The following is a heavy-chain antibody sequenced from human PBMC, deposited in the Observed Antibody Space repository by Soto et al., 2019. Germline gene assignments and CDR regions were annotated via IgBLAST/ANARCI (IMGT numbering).Heavy chain of an antibody. CDR2: ISSSGSTI. V-gene: IGHV3-48*03. CDR3: AREGTTGTSDAFDI. J-gene: IGHJ3*02. D-gene: IGHD1-1*01. Sequence: GGSLRLSCAASGFTFSSYEMNWVRQAPGMGLEWVTYISSSGSTIYYADSVKGRFTISRDNAKNSLYLQMNSLRAEDTAVYYCAREGTTGTSDAFDIWGQGTMVTVSS. CDR1: GFTFSSYE.